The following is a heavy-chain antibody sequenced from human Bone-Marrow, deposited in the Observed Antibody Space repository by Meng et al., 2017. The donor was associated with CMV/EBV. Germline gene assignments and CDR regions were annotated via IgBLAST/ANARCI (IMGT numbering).Heavy chain of an antibody. J-gene: IGHJ1*01. D-gene: IGHD1-26*01. Sequence: GTFSSYTSIWVRQAPGQGLEWMGRIIPILGIANYAQKFQGRVTITADKSTSTAYMELSSLRSEDTAVYYCARDRGASGSYYEEYFQHWGQGTLVTVSS. CDR1: GTFSSYT. CDR3: ARDRGASGSYYEEYFQH. V-gene: IGHV1-69*04. CDR2: IIPILGIA.